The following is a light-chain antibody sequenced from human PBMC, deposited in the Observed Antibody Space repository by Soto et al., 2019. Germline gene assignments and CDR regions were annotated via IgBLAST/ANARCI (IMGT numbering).Light chain of an antibody. V-gene: IGKV3-11*01. CDR3: PQRSNWPPVIT. J-gene: IGKJ5*01. Sequence: EIVLTQSPATLSLSPGERATLSCRASQTFSSHLAWYQQKPGQAPRLLIYDASKRATSIPARFSGRGSGTDFTLTISSLEPEDFAVYYCPQRSNWPPVITFGQGTRLEIK. CDR2: DAS. CDR1: QTFSSH.